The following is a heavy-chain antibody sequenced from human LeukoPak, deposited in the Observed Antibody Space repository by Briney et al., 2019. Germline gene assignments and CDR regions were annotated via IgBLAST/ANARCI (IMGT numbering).Heavy chain of an antibody. V-gene: IGHV4-39*07. CDR3: ARGFNYDSSGYYDPFDY. D-gene: IGHD3-22*01. CDR1: GGSISSSSYY. J-gene: IGHJ4*02. CDR2: IYYSGST. Sequence: SETLSLTCTVSGGSISSSSYYWGWIRQPPGEGLEWIGSIYYSGSTYYNPSLKSRVTISVDTSKNQFSLKLSSVTAADTAVYYCARGFNYDSSGYYDPFDYWGQGTLVTVSS.